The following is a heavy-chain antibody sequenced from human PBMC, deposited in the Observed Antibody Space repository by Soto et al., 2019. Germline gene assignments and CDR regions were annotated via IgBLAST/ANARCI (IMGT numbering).Heavy chain of an antibody. V-gene: IGHV1-69*02. D-gene: IGHD2-2*01. CDR3: SIGSWSAETFDV. Sequence: QVHLIQSGAEVKKPGSSVKVSCKAAGGTFNTYTLFWVRQAPGHGLEWMGRIIPMLPVTNSAQKFQGRLTLTAHKSTGTAFMELTSLRCDDTAVYYCSIGSWSAETFDVWGQGKMVTVSS. CDR2: IIPMLPVT. J-gene: IGHJ3*01. CDR1: GGTFNTYT.